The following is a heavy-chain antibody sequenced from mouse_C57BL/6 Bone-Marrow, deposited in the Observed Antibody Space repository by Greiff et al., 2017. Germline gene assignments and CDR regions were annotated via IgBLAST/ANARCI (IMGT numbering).Heavy chain of an antibody. CDR3: ARSAPSTMVTTGFAY. J-gene: IGHJ3*01. D-gene: IGHD2-2*01. V-gene: IGHV1-54*01. CDR2: INPGSGGT. CDR1: GYAFTNYL. Sequence: QVQLQQSGAELVRPGTSVKVSCKASGYAFTNYLIEWVKQRPGQGLEWIGVINPGSGGTNYNEKFKGKATLTADKSSSTAYMQLSSLTSEDSAVYFGARSAPSTMVTTGFAYWGQGTLVTVSA.